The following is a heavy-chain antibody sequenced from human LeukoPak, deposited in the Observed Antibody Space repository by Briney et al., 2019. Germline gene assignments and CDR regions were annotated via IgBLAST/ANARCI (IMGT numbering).Heavy chain of an antibody. V-gene: IGHV1-69*13. CDR3: ARAWPRDCSSTSCHDAFDI. J-gene: IGHJ3*02. D-gene: IGHD2-2*01. CDR2: IIPVFGTA. CDR1: GGTFSSYA. Sequence: ASVKVFCKASGGTFSSYAISWVRQAPGQGLEWMGGIIPVFGTANYAQKFQGRVTITADESTSTAYMELSSLRSEDTAVYYCARAWPRDCSSTSCHDAFDIWGQGTMVTVSS.